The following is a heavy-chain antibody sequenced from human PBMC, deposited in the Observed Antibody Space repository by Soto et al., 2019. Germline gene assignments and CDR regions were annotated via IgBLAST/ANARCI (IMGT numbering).Heavy chain of an antibody. J-gene: IGHJ4*02. Sequence: GGSLRLSCAASGFTFSSYWMHWVRQAPGKGLVWVSRINTDGSSTTYADSVKGRFTVSRDNAKNTLYLQLNSQGAEDTAVYYCARERSGSSFLWGQGTLVTVSS. CDR3: ARERSGSSFL. CDR1: GFTFSSYW. V-gene: IGHV3-74*01. CDR2: INTDGSST. D-gene: IGHD1-26*01.